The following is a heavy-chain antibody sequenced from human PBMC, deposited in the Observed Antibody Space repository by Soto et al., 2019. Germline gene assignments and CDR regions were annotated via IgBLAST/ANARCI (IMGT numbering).Heavy chain of an antibody. CDR2: INSGGST. J-gene: IGHJ4*02. CDR1: GYTFTTYY. CDR3: ARDRQVGASDLFDY. V-gene: IGHV1-46*01. Sequence: ASVKVSFKASGYTFTTYYIHWVRQAPGQGLEWMGLINSGGSTTYAQKFQGRVTMTRDTSTSTVYMELSSLRSEDTAVYYCARDRQVGASDLFDYWGQGTLVTVSS. D-gene: IGHD1-26*01.